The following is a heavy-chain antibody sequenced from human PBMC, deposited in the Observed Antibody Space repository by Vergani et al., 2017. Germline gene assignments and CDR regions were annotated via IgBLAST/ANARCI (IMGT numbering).Heavy chain of an antibody. CDR3: ARGGASNRCPTRGTFEI. J-gene: IGHJ3*02. Sequence: QVQLQESGPGPVKPSQTLSLTCSVSGDSLTSDFFYWTWLRPPAGTRLEWIGRVHSSGSTHYNPSLEGRVSVSMDTAKNEFSLDLQSVTAADTAVYFCARGGASNRCPTRGTFEIWGRGTLVTVSS. CDR1: GDSLTSDFFY. D-gene: IGHD4/OR15-4a*01. V-gene: IGHV4-61*02. CDR2: VHSSGST.